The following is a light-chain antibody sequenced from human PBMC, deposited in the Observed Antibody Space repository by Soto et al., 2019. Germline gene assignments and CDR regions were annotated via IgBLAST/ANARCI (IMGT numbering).Light chain of an antibody. V-gene: IGLV1-47*01. Sequence: QSVLTQPPSVSGTPGQRVTISCSGGSSNIGNHYVYWYQLLPGTAPKLLIYRNNQRPSGVPDRFSGSKSGTSASLAISGLRSEDEADYYCAVWDDSLSGLFGGGTKVTVL. J-gene: IGLJ2*01. CDR2: RNN. CDR1: SSNIGNHY. CDR3: AVWDDSLSGL.